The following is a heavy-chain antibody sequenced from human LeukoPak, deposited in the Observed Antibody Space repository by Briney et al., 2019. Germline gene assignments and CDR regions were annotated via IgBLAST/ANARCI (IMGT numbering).Heavy chain of an antibody. V-gene: IGHV3-30*18. Sequence: GRSLRLSCAASRFTFSSYGMHWVRQAPGKGLEWVAVISYDGSNTYYADSVKGRFTISRDNSKNMLYLQMNSLRAEDTAVYHCAKPYYYGSRSYMDYWGQGTLVTVSS. CDR2: ISYDGSNT. CDR1: RFTFSSYG. J-gene: IGHJ4*02. D-gene: IGHD3-10*01. CDR3: AKPYYYGSRSYMDY.